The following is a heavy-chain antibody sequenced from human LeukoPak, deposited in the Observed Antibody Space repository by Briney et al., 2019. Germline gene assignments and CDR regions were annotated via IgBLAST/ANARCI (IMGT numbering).Heavy chain of an antibody. CDR2: IIPIFGTA. Sequence: GSSVKVSCKASGGTFSSYAISWVRQAPGQGLEWMGGIIPIFGTANYAQKFQGRVTITADESTSTAYMELSSLRSEDTAVYYCARAPYCSSTRCYYFDYWGQGTLVTVSS. J-gene: IGHJ4*02. CDR1: GGTFSSYA. CDR3: ARAPYCSSTRCYYFDY. V-gene: IGHV1-69*01. D-gene: IGHD2-2*01.